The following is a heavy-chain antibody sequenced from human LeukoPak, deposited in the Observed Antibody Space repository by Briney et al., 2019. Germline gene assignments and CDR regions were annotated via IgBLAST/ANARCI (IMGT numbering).Heavy chain of an antibody. J-gene: IGHJ4*02. CDR3: ARDSSGPFDY. CDR1: GGSISSYY. V-gene: IGHV4-59*01. Sequence: SETLSLTCTVSGGSISSYYWSWLRQPPGKGLEWIGSIYYSGSTNYIPSLKSRVTISVDTSKNQFSLKLSSMTAADTAVYYCARDSSGPFDYWGQGTLVTVSS. D-gene: IGHD6-19*01. CDR2: IYYSGST.